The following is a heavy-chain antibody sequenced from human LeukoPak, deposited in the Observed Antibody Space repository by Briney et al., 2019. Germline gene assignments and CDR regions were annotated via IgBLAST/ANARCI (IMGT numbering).Heavy chain of an antibody. CDR1: GGSISSSSYY. D-gene: IGHD2-21*02. J-gene: IGHJ4*02. V-gene: IGHV4-39*01. Sequence: SETLSLTCTVSGGSISSSSYYWGWIRQPPGKGLEWIGNIFYSGSTYYNASLKSRVTISVDTSKNQFSLKLRSVTAADTAVYYCAGFVVGTATIDYWGRGTLVTVSS. CDR2: IFYSGST. CDR3: AGFVVGTATIDY.